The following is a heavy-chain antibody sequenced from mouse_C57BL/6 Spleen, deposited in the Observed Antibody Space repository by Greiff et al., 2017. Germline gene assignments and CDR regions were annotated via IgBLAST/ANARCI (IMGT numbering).Heavy chain of an antibody. CDR2: INPSSGYT. V-gene: IGHV1-4*01. Sequence: QVQLKQSGAELARPGASVKMSCKASGYTFTSYTMHWVKQRPGQGLEWIGYINPSSGYTKYTQKFKDKATLTADKSSSTAYMQLSSLTSEDSAVYYCARWGTVVATDYWGQGTSVTVSS. CDR1: GYTFTSYT. CDR3: ARWGTVVATDY. J-gene: IGHJ4*01. D-gene: IGHD1-1*01.